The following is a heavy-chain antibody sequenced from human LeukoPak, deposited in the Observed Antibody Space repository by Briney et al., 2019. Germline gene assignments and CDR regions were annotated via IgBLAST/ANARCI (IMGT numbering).Heavy chain of an antibody. D-gene: IGHD2-15*01. J-gene: IGHJ4*02. CDR2: IWFDGSNR. V-gene: IGHV3-33*01. Sequence: PGGSLRLPCEASGFTFRNYGMHWVRQAPGKGLDWVGVIWFDGSNRYYADSVKGRFTISRDNSKNTLYLQVNSVRAEDTAVYYCARDTSGYYDYWGQGALVTVSS. CDR1: GFTFRNYG. CDR3: ARDTSGYYDY.